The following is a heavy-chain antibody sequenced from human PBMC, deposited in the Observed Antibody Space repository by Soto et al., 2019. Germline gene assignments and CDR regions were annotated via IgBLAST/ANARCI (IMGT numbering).Heavy chain of an antibody. CDR2: IIPILGIA. Sequence: SVKVSCKASGGTFSSYTISWVRQAPGQGLEWMGRIIPILGIANYAQKFQGRVTITADKSTSTAYMELSSLRSEDTAVYYCARDRSRSSWYEAGDCWGQGTLVTVSS. J-gene: IGHJ4*02. CDR3: ARDRSRSSWYEAGDC. D-gene: IGHD6-13*01. V-gene: IGHV1-69*04. CDR1: GGTFSSYT.